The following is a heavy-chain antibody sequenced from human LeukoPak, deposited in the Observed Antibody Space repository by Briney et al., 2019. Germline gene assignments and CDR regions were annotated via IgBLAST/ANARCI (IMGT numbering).Heavy chain of an antibody. V-gene: IGHV4-59*01. CDR1: GGSISSYY. Sequence: SETLSLTCTVSGGSISSYYWSWIRQPPGKGLEWIGYIYYSGSTNYNPSLKSRVTISVDTSKNQFSLKLSSVTAADTAVYYCARAGKEWYSSGFGDYWGQGTLVTVSS. CDR3: ARAGKEWYSSGFGDY. J-gene: IGHJ4*02. CDR2: IYYSGST. D-gene: IGHD6-19*01.